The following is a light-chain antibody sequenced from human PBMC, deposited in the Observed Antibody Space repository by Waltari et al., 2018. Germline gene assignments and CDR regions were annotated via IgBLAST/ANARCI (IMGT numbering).Light chain of an antibody. J-gene: IGLJ2*01. CDR1: SSDVGGYNY. Sequence: QSALTQPASVPGSPGQSITISCTGGSSDVGGYNYVSWYQQHPGTAPKLMIYEVTNRPSGISNRFSGSKSGNTASLTISGLQAEDEADYYCSSYTSSNTLVFGGGTKLTVL. V-gene: IGLV2-14*01. CDR3: SSYTSSNTLV. CDR2: EVT.